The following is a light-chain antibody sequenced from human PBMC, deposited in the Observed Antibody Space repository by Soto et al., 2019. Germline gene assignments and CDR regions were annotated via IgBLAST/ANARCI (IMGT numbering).Light chain of an antibody. V-gene: IGKV3-20*01. CDR2: GAS. CDR1: QSVSSSY. J-gene: IGKJ5*01. CDR3: QQYGSSPSIT. Sequence: EIVLTQSPGTLSLSPGERATVSCGASQSVSSSYLAWYQQKPGQAPRLLIYGASSRATGIPDRFSGSGSGTDFTLTISRLEPEDFAVYYCQQYGSSPSITFGQGTRLEI.